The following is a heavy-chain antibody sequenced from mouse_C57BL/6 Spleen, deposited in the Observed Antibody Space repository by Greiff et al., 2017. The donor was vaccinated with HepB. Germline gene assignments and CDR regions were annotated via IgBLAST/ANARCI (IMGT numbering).Heavy chain of an antibody. CDR2: IYPTSGNT. Sequence: QVQLKQSGAELVRPGASVKLSCKASGYTFTSYGISWVKQRTGQGLEWIGEIYPTSGNTYYNQKFKGKATLTADTSSSTAYMELRSLTSEDSAVYFCASWGNYPDCWGQGTTVTVSS. V-gene: IGHV1-81*01. CDR1: GYTFTSYG. CDR3: ASWGNYPDC. J-gene: IGHJ2*01.